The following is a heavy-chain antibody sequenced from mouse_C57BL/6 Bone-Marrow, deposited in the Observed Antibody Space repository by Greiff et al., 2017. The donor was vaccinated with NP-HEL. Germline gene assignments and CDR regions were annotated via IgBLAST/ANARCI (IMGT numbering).Heavy chain of an antibody. D-gene: IGHD1-1*01. J-gene: IGHJ2*01. CDR2: IRNKANGYTT. V-gene: IGHV7-3*01. Sequence: EVHLVESGGGLVQPGGSLSLSCAASGFTFTDYYMSWVRQPPGKALEWLGFIRNKANGYTTEYSASVKGRFTISRDNSQSILYLQTKALGAEDSATYDCARYIPYERGYFDYWGQGTTLTVAS. CDR3: ARYIPYERGYFDY. CDR1: GFTFTDYY.